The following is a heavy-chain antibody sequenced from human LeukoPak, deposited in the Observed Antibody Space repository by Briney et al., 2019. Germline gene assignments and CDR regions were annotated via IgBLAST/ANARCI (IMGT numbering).Heavy chain of an antibody. D-gene: IGHD3-16*02. CDR2: IYHSGST. CDR3: ARGGDDYVWGSYRLNWFDP. V-gene: IGHV4-30-2*01. J-gene: IGHJ5*02. Sequence: MSSETLSLTCAVSGVSISSGGYSWSWIRQPPGKGLEWIGYIYHSGSTYYNPSLKSRVTISVDRSKNQFSLKLSSVTAADTAVYYCARGGDDYVWGSYRLNWFDPWGQGTLVTVSS. CDR1: GVSISSGGYS.